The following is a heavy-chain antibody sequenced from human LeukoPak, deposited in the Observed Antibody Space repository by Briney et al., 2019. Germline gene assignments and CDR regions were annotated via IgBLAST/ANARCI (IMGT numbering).Heavy chain of an antibody. CDR3: AKTVRDAPIVVVITTGGGGMDV. V-gene: IGHV3-23*01. D-gene: IGHD3-22*01. CDR2: VNDNGAAT. Sequence: GGSLRLSCAASGFTFSNYAMSWVRQAPGKGLKWVATVNDNGAATYYADSVKGRFTISRDNSKNTLYLQMNSLRAEDTAVYYCAKTVRDAPIVVVITTGGGGMDVWGQGTTVTVSS. CDR1: GFTFSNYA. J-gene: IGHJ6*02.